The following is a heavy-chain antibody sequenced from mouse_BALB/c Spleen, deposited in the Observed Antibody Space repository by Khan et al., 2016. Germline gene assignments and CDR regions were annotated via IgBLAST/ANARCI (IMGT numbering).Heavy chain of an antibody. Sequence: QIQLVQSGPELKKPGETVKISCKASGYTFTNYGMNWVKQAPGKGLKWMGWINTYTGEPTYADDFKGRFAFSLETSASPAYLQINNLKNEDTATXICAAYYRDAMDYWGQGTSVTVSS. CDR3: AAYYRDAMDY. CDR2: INTYTGEP. J-gene: IGHJ4*01. D-gene: IGHD2-14*01. V-gene: IGHV9-3-1*01. CDR1: GYTFTNYG.